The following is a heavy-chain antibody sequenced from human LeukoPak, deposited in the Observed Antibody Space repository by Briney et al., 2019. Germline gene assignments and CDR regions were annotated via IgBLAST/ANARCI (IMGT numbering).Heavy chain of an antibody. D-gene: IGHD3-10*01. V-gene: IGHV3-21*01. CDR2: ISSSSSYI. J-gene: IGHJ4*02. CDR1: GFTFSSYS. CDR3: ARELRVGYYFDY. Sequence: GGSLRLSCAASGFTFSSYSMNWVRQAPGKELEWVSSISSSSSYIYYADSVKGRFTISRDNAKNSLYLQMNSLRAEDTAVYYCARELRVGYYFDYWGQGTLVTVSS.